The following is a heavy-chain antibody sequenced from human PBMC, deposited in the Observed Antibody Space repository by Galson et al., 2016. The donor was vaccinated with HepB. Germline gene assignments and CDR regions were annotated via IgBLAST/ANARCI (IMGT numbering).Heavy chain of an antibody. CDR3: AREGVWSGGRCYSGFDY. J-gene: IGHJ4*02. CDR1: DYSFTSDG. D-gene: IGHD2-15*01. Sequence: SVKVSCKASDYSFTSDGISWVRQAPGQGLEWIGWISPNNGNTTYAQKLQDRLTMTTDTSTNTVYMELRSLRSDDTAVYYCAREGVWSGGRCYSGFDYWGQGTLVIVSS. V-gene: IGHV1-18*04. CDR2: ISPNNGNT.